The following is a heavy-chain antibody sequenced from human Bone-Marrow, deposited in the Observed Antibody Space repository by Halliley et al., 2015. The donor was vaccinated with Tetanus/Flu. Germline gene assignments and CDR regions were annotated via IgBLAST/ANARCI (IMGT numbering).Heavy chain of an antibody. CDR3: ARQGSAGRTRCGMDG. Sequence: QLVQSGAEVKKPGESLKISCKGSGFDFTDYWIVWVRQKPGKGLEWMGIIYPGDSDTRYSPSFQGQVTISVDKSIRTAYLQWSGRRAAGTARYFWARQGSAGRTRCGMDGWGQGTPVSVSS. CDR1: GFDFTDYW. D-gene: IGHD6-25*01. CDR2: IYPGDSDT. J-gene: IGHJ6*02. V-gene: IGHV5-51*01.